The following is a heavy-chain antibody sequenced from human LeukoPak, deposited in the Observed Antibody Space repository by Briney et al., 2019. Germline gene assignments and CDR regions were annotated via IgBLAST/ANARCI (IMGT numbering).Heavy chain of an antibody. CDR1: GFTFSSFA. J-gene: IGHJ4*02. D-gene: IGHD2-15*01. CDR2: ISGSGGST. V-gene: IGHV3-23*01. CDR3: AKTVSVVVVAATHVDY. Sequence: GGSLRLSCAASGFTFSSFAMSWVRQAPGKGLEWVSAISGSGGSTYYADSVKGRFTISRDNSKNTLYLQMNSLRAEDTAVYYCAKTVSVVVVAATHVDYWGQGTLVTVSS.